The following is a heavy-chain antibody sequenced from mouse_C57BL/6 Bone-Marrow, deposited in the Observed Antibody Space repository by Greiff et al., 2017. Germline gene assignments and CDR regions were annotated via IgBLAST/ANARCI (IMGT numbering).Heavy chain of an antibody. CDR2: ISDGGSYT. CDR1: GFTFSSYA. D-gene: IGHD2-12*01. Sequence: EVQGVESGGGLVKPGGSLKLSCAASGFTFSSYAMSWVRQTPEKRLEWVATISDGGSYTYYPDNVKGRFTISRDNAKNNLYLQMSHLKSEDTAMYYCARLYHFDYWGQGTTLTVSS. J-gene: IGHJ2*01. V-gene: IGHV5-4*01. CDR3: ARLYHFDY.